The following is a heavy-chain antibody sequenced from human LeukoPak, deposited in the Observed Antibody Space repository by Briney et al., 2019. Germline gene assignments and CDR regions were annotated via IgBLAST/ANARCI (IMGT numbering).Heavy chain of an antibody. CDR1: GFTFSSYS. CDR3: ARGDFAIFGVVITRSDAFDI. Sequence: GGSLRLSCAASGFTFSSYSVTWVRQAPGKGLEWVSSISSSSSYIYYADSVKGRFTISRDNAKNSLYLQMNSLRAEDTAVYYCARGDFAIFGVVITRSDAFDIWGQGTMVTVSS. CDR2: ISSSSSYI. D-gene: IGHD3-3*01. J-gene: IGHJ3*02. V-gene: IGHV3-21*01.